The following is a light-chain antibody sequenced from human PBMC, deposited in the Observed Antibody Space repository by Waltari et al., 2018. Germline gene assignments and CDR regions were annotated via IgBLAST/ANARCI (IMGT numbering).Light chain of an antibody. V-gene: IGKV3-11*01. Sequence: EIVLTQSPATLSLSPGERATLSCRASQSVSTYLAWYQQKPGQAPRLLIYYASNRATGIPARFSGSGSGTDFTLTISSLEPEDFAVYYCQQRYNWWTFGQGTKVDIK. CDR1: QSVSTY. CDR3: QQRYNWWT. CDR2: YAS. J-gene: IGKJ1*01.